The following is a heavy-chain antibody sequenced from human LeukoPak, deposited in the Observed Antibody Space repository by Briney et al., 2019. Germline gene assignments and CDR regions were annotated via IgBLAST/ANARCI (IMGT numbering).Heavy chain of an antibody. CDR3: ARCVGQWLVTWFDP. D-gene: IGHD6-19*01. CDR2: IIPIFGTA. CDR1: GGTFSSYA. J-gene: IGHJ5*02. V-gene: IGHV1-69*01. Sequence: SVKVSCKASGGTFSSYAISWVRQAPGQGLEWMGGIIPIFGTANYARKFQGRVTITADESTSTAYMELSSLRSEDTAVYYCARCVGQWLVTWFDPWGQGTLVTVSS.